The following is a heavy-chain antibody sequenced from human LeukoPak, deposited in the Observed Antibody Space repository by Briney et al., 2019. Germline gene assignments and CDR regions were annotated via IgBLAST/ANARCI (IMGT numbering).Heavy chain of an antibody. CDR2: ILDSGYST. V-gene: IGHV3-23*01. CDR3: AKLGGHPLHNYYVGV. Sequence: GGSLRLSCAASGFTFTSYAMTWVRQAPGKGLEWVSGILDSGYSTYYANSVKGRFTISRDNSNNTLYLQMNSLRAEDTAVYYCAKLGGHPLHNYYVGVWGKGTTVAVSS. D-gene: IGHD3-16*01. CDR1: GFTFTSYA. J-gene: IGHJ6*03.